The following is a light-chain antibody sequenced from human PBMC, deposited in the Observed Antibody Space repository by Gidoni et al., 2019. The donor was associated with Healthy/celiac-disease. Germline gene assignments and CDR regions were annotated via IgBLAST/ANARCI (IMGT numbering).Light chain of an antibody. CDR1: QSALYSSHNKNY. V-gene: IGKV4-1*01. Sequence: DIVMTQSPDSLGVSLSERATFYCKSSQSALYSSHNKNYLSWYQQKPGQPPKLLIYWASTRASGVPDRFSGSGSGTDFTLTISNLQAEDVAVYYCQQYYGSPPRVAFGPETKVDIK. CDR2: WAS. J-gene: IGKJ3*01. CDR3: QQYYGSPPRVA.